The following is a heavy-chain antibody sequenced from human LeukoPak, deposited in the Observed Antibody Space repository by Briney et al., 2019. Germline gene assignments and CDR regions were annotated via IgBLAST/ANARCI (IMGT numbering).Heavy chain of an antibody. Sequence: SETLSLTCTVSGGSISPYYWSWIRQPPGKGLEWIGYIYYSGSTNYNPSLKSRVTISVDKSKNQFSLKLSSVTAADTAVYYCAKGEFDGGVYFDYWGQGTLVTVSS. V-gene: IGHV4-59*12. CDR3: AKGEFDGGVYFDY. CDR1: GGSISPYY. D-gene: IGHD3-16*01. J-gene: IGHJ4*02. CDR2: IYYSGST.